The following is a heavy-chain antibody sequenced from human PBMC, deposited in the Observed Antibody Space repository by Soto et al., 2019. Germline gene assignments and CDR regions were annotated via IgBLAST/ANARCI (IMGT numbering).Heavy chain of an antibody. J-gene: IGHJ4*02. D-gene: IGHD3-3*01. CDR2: INPNSCGT. CDR1: GYTCTGYY. CDR3: ARASKRGFGVVITALGD. Sequence: ASVKVSCKNAGYTCTGYYMRWVRQAPGQGLEWMLWINPNSCGTNYSQKFQCRVTMTRDTSISTAYMELSRLRSDDTAVYYCARASKRGFGVVITALGDWGQGTLVTVSS. V-gene: IGHV1-2*02.